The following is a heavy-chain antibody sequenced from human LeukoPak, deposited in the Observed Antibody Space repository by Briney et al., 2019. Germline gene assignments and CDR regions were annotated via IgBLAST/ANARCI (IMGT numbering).Heavy chain of an antibody. V-gene: IGHV4-4*07. CDR1: GGSISSYY. CDR2: IYTSGST. J-gene: IGHJ3*02. CDR3: ARDTWPKLGYCSGGSCLDAFDI. D-gene: IGHD2-15*01. Sequence: SETLSLTCTVSGGSISSYYWSWIRQPAGKGLEWIGRIYTSGSTNYNPSLNRRVTMSVDTSKNQFSLKLSSVTAADPAVYYCARDTWPKLGYCSGGSCLDAFDIWGQGTMVTVSS.